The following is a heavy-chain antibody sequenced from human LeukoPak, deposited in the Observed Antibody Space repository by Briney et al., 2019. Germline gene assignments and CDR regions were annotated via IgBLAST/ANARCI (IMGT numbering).Heavy chain of an antibody. J-gene: IGHJ6*03. D-gene: IGHD2-15*01. CDR1: GGTFSSYA. V-gene: IGHV1-69*05. CDR3: ASNHYRNPGRGYCNGGSCYSDGYYYYMDV. Sequence: EASVKVSCKASGGTFSSYAISWVRQAPGQGLEWMGGIIPIFGTANYAQKFQGRVTITTDESTSTAYMELSSLRSEDTAVYYCASNHYRNPGRGYCNGGSCYSDGYYYYMDVWGKGTTVTVSS. CDR2: IIPIFGTA.